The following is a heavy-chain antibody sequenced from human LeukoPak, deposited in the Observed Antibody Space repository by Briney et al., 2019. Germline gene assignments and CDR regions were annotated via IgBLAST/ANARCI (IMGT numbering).Heavy chain of an antibody. V-gene: IGHV3-23*01. CDR2: ISGSGGST. J-gene: IGHJ4*02. Sequence: GGSLRLSCAASGFTFSSYAMSWVRQAPGKGLEWVSAISGSGGSTYYADSAKGRFTISRDNSKNTLYLQMNSLRAEDTAVYYCAKVIDCSSTSCYLPFYYFDYWGQGTLVTVSS. CDR3: AKVIDCSSTSCYLPFYYFDY. CDR1: GFTFSSYA. D-gene: IGHD2-2*01.